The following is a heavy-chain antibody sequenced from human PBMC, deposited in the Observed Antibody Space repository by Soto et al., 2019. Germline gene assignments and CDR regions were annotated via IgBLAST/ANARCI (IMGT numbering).Heavy chain of an antibody. CDR3: ADVKGGGE. Sequence: EVQLVESGGGLVQPGGSLRLSCAASGFTFSAHTMNWVRQAPGKGLEWISYISSESEAIYYADSVKGRFTISRNNAKNSLFLQMNSRRAEDRAVYYWADVKGGGEWGQGTLVTVSS. CDR2: ISSESEAI. J-gene: IGHJ4*02. V-gene: IGHV3-48*01. CDR1: GFTFSAHT. D-gene: IGHD3-16*01.